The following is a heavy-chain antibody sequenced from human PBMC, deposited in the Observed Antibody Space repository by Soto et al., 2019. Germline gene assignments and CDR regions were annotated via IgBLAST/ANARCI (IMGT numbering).Heavy chain of an antibody. V-gene: IGHV1-69*12. J-gene: IGHJ4*02. CDR3: ARHYGGSHSDY. CDR1: GGTFSTYA. CDR2: IIPILGTA. D-gene: IGHD4-17*01. Sequence: QVQLVQSGAEVKKPGSSVKVSSKASGGTFSTYAISWVRQAPGQGLEWMGGIIPILGTANYAQKFQGRVTITADESTSTAYMELSSLRSEETAVYYCARHYGGSHSDYLGQGTLVTVSS.